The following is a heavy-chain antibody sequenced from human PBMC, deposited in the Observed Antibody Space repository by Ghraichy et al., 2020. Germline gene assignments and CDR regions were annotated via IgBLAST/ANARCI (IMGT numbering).Heavy chain of an antibody. Sequence: GGSLRLSCAASGFTFSAYAVSWVRQAPGRGLEWVSAISGRGDSTYYADSVKGRFTLSRDNSKNTVYLQMSSLRAEDTAVYYCAKRSAYTSGWIDYWGQGALVTGSS. CDR1: GFTFSAYA. D-gene: IGHD6-19*01. CDR2: ISGRGDST. V-gene: IGHV3-23*01. J-gene: IGHJ4*02. CDR3: AKRSAYTSGWIDY.